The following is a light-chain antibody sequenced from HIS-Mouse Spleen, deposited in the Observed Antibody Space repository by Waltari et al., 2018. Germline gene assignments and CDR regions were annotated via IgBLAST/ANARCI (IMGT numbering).Light chain of an antibody. CDR3: YSTDSSGNHRV. J-gene: IGLJ2*01. Sequence: SYELTQPPSESVSPGQTARITCSGDALPKKYAYGYQQKSGQAPVPVIYEDSKRPSGIPERFSGSSSGTMATLTISGAQVEDEADYYCYSTDSSGNHRVFGGGTKLTVL. CDR1: ALPKKY. CDR2: EDS. V-gene: IGLV3-10*01.